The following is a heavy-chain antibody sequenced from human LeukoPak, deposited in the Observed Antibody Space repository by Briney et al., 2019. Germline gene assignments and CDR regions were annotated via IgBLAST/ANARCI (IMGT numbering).Heavy chain of an antibody. V-gene: IGHV3-48*02. D-gene: IGHD5-18*01. CDR2: ITYNSGTI. CDR3: AMDSAYSYADDY. J-gene: IGHJ4*02. Sequence: GGSLRLSCAACWFTFRSYAMQCVRQAPGKGLEWVSYITYNSGTIFYADSVKGRFTISRDNAKDSLYLQKRRPSNEDREVYYTAMDSAYSYADDYWGQGTLVTVSS. CDR1: WFTFRSYA.